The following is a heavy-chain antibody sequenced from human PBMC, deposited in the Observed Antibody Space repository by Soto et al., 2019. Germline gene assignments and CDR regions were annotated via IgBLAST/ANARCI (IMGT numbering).Heavy chain of an antibody. J-gene: IGHJ4*02. Sequence: QVQLVESGGGLVKTGGSLRIVCEASGFTFSDYYMSWVRQAPGKGLEWVSNISSSVNIIYYLDSVKGRFTISRDKAKNSVYLKMNIMIAEDTALYFCAKMSSENYYDPVFSWGQGTLVTVSS. CDR1: GFTFSDYY. V-gene: IGHV3-11*01. CDR2: ISSSVNII. CDR3: AKMSSENYYDPVFS. D-gene: IGHD3-22*01.